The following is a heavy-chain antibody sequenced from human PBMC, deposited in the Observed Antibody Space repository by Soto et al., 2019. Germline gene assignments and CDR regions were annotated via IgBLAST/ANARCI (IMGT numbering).Heavy chain of an antibody. CDR2: ISWNSGSI. CDR3: AKDIYGDYMDV. D-gene: IGHD3-10*01. Sequence: GGSLRLSCAASGFTFDDYAMHWVRQAPGKGLEWVSGISWNSGSIGYADSVKGRFTISRDNAKNSLYLQMNSLRAEDTALYYCAKDIYGDYMDVWGKGTTVTVSS. V-gene: IGHV3-9*01. CDR1: GFTFDDYA. J-gene: IGHJ6*03.